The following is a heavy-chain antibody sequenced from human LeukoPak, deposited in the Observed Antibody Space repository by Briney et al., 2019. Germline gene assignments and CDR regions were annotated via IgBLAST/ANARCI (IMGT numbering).Heavy chain of an antibody. Sequence: PGGSLRLSCAASGFNFRDAAMTWVRQAPGKGLEWVALISFSGDNSYYADSVKGRFSVSRDNSENTLSLQMNSLRVEDTARYYCAKDIQLSTWGLGTMVTVSP. V-gene: IGHV3-23*01. CDR3: AKDIQLST. J-gene: IGHJ3*01. D-gene: IGHD5-24*01. CDR1: GFNFRDAA. CDR2: ISFSGDNS.